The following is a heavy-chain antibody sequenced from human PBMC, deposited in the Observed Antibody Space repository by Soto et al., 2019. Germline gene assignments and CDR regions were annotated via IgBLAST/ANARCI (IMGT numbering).Heavy chain of an antibody. CDR2: INHSGST. V-gene: IGHV4-34*01. CDR3: ARGPVLRFLEWLPQYYYYGMDV. CDR1: GGSFSGYY. J-gene: IGHJ6*02. Sequence: SETLSLTCAVYGGSFSGYYWSWIRQPLGKGLEWIGEINHSGSTNYNPSLKSRVTISVDTSKNQISLKLSSVTAADTAVYYSARGPVLRFLEWLPQYYYYGMDVWGQGTTVTVSS. D-gene: IGHD3-3*01.